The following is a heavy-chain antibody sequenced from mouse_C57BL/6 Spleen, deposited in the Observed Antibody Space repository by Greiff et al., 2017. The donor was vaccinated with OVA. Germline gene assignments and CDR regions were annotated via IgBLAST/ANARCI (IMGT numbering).Heavy chain of an antibody. CDR1: GYTFTDYE. CDR3: TRAYYYGYYAMDY. D-gene: IGHD1-1*01. Sequence: QVQLQQSGAELVRPGASVTLSCKASGYTFTDYEMHWVKQTPVHGLEWIGAIDPETGGTAYNQKFKGKAILTADKSSSTAYMELRSLTSEDSAVYYCTRAYYYGYYAMDYWGQGTSVTVSS. CDR2: IDPETGGT. J-gene: IGHJ4*01. V-gene: IGHV1-15*01.